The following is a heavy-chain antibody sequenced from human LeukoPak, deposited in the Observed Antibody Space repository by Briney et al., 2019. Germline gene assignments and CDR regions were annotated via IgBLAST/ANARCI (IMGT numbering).Heavy chain of an antibody. CDR3: ARDLLSAGATLGLGY. CDR2: IIPILGIA. J-gene: IGHJ4*02. D-gene: IGHD1-26*01. V-gene: IGHV1-69*04. CDR1: GDTFSSYT. Sequence: ASVKVSCKASGDTFSSYTISWVRQAPGQGLEWMGRIIPILGIANYAQKFQGRVTITADKSTSTAYMELSSLRSEDTAVYYCARDLLSAGATLGLGYWGQGTLVAVSS.